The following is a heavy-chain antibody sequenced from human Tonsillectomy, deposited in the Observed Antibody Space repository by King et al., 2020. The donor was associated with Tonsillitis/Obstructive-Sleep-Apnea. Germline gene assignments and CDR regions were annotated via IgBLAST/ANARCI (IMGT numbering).Heavy chain of an antibody. Sequence: VQLVESGGGLIQPGGSVRLSCAASGFTVSSNYMSWVRQAPGKGLEWGSIIYSGGGTYYADSVKGRFTISRDNSKNTLYLQMNSLRDEDTAVYYCARDRVVVVPAAIPVYYYHGMDVWGQGTTVTVSS. D-gene: IGHD2-2*02. CDR2: IYSGGGT. V-gene: IGHV3-53*01. CDR1: GFTVSSNY. CDR3: ARDRVVVVPAAIPVYYYHGMDV. J-gene: IGHJ6*02.